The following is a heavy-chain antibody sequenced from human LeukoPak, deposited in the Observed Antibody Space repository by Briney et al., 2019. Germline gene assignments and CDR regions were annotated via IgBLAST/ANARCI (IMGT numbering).Heavy chain of an antibody. Sequence: SETLSLTCAVYGGSFSGYYWSWIRQPPGKGLEWIGEINHSGSTNYNPSLKSRVTISVDTSKNQFSLKLSSVTAADTAVYYCARVGDSSGYYYGGAYYYYYYGMDVWGQGTTVTVSS. J-gene: IGHJ6*02. D-gene: IGHD3-22*01. V-gene: IGHV4-34*01. CDR3: ARVGDSSGYYYGGAYYYYYYGMDV. CDR1: GGSFSGYY. CDR2: INHSGST.